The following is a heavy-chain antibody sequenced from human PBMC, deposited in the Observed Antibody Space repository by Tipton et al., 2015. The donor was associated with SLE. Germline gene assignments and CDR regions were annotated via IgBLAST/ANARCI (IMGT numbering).Heavy chain of an antibody. CDR2: MNPNSGNT. D-gene: IGHD6-13*01. CDR1: GYTFISYN. CDR3: ARSIAAAGSDY. J-gene: IGHJ4*02. Sequence: QSGAEVKKPGASVRVSCKASGYTFISYNINWVRQATGQGLEWMAWMNPNSGNTGYAQKFQGRVTMTRNTSISTAYMELSSLRSEDTAVYYCARSIAAAGSDYWGQGTLVTVSS. V-gene: IGHV1-8*01.